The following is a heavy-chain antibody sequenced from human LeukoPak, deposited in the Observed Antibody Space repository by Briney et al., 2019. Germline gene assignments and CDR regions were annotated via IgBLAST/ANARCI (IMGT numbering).Heavy chain of an antibody. CDR3: AKGRRGYYYDMDV. V-gene: IGHV3-23*01. Sequence: PGGSLRLSCAASGFTFSSFAMSWVRQAPGKGLEWVSGISGSGGSTYYADSVKGQFTISRDNSKNTLYLQMNSLRAEDTAVYHCAKGRRGYYYDMDVWGQGTTVTVSS. J-gene: IGHJ6*02. CDR2: ISGSGGST. CDR1: GFTFSSFA.